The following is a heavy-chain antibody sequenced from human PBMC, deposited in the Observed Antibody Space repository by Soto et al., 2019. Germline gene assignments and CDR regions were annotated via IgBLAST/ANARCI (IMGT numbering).Heavy chain of an antibody. Sequence: SVKVSCKTSGFTFSNSAVQWVRQARGQRLEWVGWIVVGRGNTNYAQKFQERVTITRDMSTNTAYMELSSLRSEDTAVYYCAAEVYSGGDCCHFDYWGQGTLVTVSS. V-gene: IGHV1-58*01. CDR2: IVVGRGNT. J-gene: IGHJ4*02. CDR1: GFTFSNSA. D-gene: IGHD2-21*02. CDR3: AAEVYSGGDCCHFDY.